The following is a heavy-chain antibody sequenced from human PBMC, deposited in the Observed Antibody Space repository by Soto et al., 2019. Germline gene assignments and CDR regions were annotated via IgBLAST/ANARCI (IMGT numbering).Heavy chain of an antibody. Sequence: PGGSLRLSCAASGFTFSNAWMSWVRQAPEKGLEWVGRIKSKTDGGTTDYAAPVKGRFTISRDDSKNTLYLQMNSLKTEDKAVYYCTTPVWSGYYSLYWGQGTLVTVSS. CDR1: GFTFSNAW. J-gene: IGHJ4*02. D-gene: IGHD3-3*01. CDR2: IKSKTDGGTT. V-gene: IGHV3-15*01. CDR3: TTPVWSGYYSLY.